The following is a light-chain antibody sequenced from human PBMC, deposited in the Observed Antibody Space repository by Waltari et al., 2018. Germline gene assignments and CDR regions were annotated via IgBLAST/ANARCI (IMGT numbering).Light chain of an antibody. CDR2: EGT. V-gene: IGLV2-23*01. CDR1: TSGVWTYNL. J-gene: IGLJ1*01. Sequence: QSALTPPASVSGSPGQSITISCTGTTSGVWTYNLVSWYQQHPGKAPKLIIFEGTKRPSGVSNRFFASKSGNTASLTISGLQADDEADYHCCSYVSNTYVFGTGTKVTVL. CDR3: CSYVSNTYV.